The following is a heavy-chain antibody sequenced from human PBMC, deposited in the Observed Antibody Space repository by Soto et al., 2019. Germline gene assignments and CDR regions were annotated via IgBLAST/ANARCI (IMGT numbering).Heavy chain of an antibody. V-gene: IGHV3-20*04. CDR3: ARDVYYYDGLNDS. CDR1: GFTFDDYG. CDR2: INWNGGST. Sequence: SLRLSCAASGFTFDDYGMSWVRQAPGKGLEWVSGINWNGGSTGYADSVKGRFTISRDNAKKSLYLQMNSLRAEDTALYYCARDVYYYDGLNDSWGQGTLVTVSS. D-gene: IGHD3-22*01. J-gene: IGHJ4*02.